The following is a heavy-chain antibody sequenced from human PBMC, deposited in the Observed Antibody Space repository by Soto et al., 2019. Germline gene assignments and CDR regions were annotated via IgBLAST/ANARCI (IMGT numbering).Heavy chain of an antibody. V-gene: IGHV3-23*01. CDR1: GFTFSSYA. D-gene: IGHD4-17*01. Sequence: EVQLLESGGGLVQPGGSLRLSCAASGFTFSSYAMSWVRQAPGKGLEWVSAISGSGGSTYYADSVKGRFTISRDNSKNTLYLQMNSLTAEDTAVYYCARDNYGGKVGSLDYWGQGTLVTVSS. CDR2: ISGSGGST. CDR3: ARDNYGGKVGSLDY. J-gene: IGHJ4*02.